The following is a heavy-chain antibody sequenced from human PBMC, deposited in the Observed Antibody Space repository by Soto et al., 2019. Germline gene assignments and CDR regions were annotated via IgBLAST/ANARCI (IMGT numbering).Heavy chain of an antibody. CDR2: IIPIFGTA. CDR1: GGTFSSYA. Sequence: SVKVSCKASGGTFSSYAISWVRQAPGQGLEWMGGIIPIFGTANYAQKFQGRVTITADESASTAYMELSSLRSEDTAVYYCASGEFGITMIVVVRGEPRTIKRWAFDIWGQGTMVTVSS. D-gene: IGHD3-22*01. V-gene: IGHV1-69*13. CDR3: ASGEFGITMIVVVRGEPRTIKRWAFDI. J-gene: IGHJ3*02.